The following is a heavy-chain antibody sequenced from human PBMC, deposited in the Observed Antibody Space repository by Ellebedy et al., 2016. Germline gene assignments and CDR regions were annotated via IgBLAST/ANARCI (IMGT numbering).Heavy chain of an antibody. J-gene: IGHJ4*02. V-gene: IGHV1-2*02. D-gene: IGHD1-26*01. CDR3: ARELHGRYLDY. Sequence: ASVKVSXXASGYTLNGYYKHWVRQAPGQGLEWMGFINFNSGDTHYRQRFQGRVTMTRDTSISTAYMELSSLTSDDTAVYYCARELHGRYLDYWGQGTLVTVSS. CDR1: GYTLNGYY. CDR2: INFNSGDT.